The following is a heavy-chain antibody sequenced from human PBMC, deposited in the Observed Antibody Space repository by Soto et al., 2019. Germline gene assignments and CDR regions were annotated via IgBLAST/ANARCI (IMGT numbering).Heavy chain of an antibody. J-gene: IGHJ6*02. CDR3: ARQGSWPYYYYGLDF. V-gene: IGHV1-18*01. CDR2: ISTYNGGT. Sequence: QVQLVQSGPEVKKPGASVKVSCEASGYTFTTSGISWVRQAPGQGLEWMGWISTYNGGTNSAQKFQGRVTMTADTSTGTAYMELMSLKSDDTAVYYCARQGSWPYYYYGLDFWGQGTTVTVSS. D-gene: IGHD6-13*01. CDR1: GYTFTTSG.